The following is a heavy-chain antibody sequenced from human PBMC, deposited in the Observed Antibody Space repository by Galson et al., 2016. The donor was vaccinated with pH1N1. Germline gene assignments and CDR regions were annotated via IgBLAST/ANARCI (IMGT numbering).Heavy chain of an antibody. D-gene: IGHD5-12*01. J-gene: IGHJ4*02. CDR2: ILYDGTNE. CDR3: ARDSEYSGHEGFH. CDR1: GFTFTSYA. V-gene: IGHV3-30*04. Sequence: PRLSCAASGFTFTSYAMHWVRQAPGKGLEWVAVILYDGTNEYYADSVKGRFTISRDKTQGTVCLQMNSLRTEDTAVYYCARDSEYSGHEGFHWAQGTLVIVSS.